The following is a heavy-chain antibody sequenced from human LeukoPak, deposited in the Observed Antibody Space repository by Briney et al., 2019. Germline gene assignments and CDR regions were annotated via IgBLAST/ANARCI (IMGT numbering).Heavy chain of an antibody. V-gene: IGHV4-59*01. Sequence: SETLSLTCTVSGGSISSYYWSWIRQPPGKGLEWIGYIYYSGSTNYNPSLKSRVTRSVDTSKNQFTLKLSSVTAAGADVYYCARERRVAAAGTVDYWGQGALVAVSS. CDR3: ARERRVAAAGTVDY. D-gene: IGHD6-13*01. CDR1: GGSISSYY. CDR2: IYYSGST. J-gene: IGHJ4*02.